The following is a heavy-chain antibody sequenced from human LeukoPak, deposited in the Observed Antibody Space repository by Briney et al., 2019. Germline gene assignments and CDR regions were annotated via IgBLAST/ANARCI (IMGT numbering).Heavy chain of an antibody. D-gene: IGHD3-3*01. Sequence: SQTLSLTCTVSGGSISSGDYYWSWIRQPPGKGLEWIGYIYYSRSTYYNPSLKSRVTISVDTSKNQFSLKLSSVTAAYTAVYYCARDSRYYDFSWGQGTLVTVSS. J-gene: IGHJ5*02. CDR3: ARDSRYYDFS. V-gene: IGHV4-30-4*08. CDR2: IYYSRST. CDR1: GGSISSGDYY.